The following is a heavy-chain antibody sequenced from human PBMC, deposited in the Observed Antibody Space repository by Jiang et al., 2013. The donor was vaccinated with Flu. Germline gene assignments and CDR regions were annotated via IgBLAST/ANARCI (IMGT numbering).Heavy chain of an antibody. Sequence: KASGYTFTSYYMHWVRQAPGQGLEWMGIINPSGGSTSYAQKFQGRVTMTRDTSTSTVYMELSSLRSEDTAVYYCARVGGGIAVAAVYFDYWGQGTLVTVSS. V-gene: IGHV1-46*01. CDR1: GYTFTSYY. D-gene: IGHD6-19*01. CDR3: ARVGGGIAVAAVYFDY. CDR2: INPSGGST. J-gene: IGHJ4*02.